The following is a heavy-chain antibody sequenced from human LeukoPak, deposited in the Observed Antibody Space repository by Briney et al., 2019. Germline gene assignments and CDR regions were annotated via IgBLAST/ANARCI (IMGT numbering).Heavy chain of an antibody. Sequence: GGSLRLSCAASGFTFSSYAMSWVRQAPGKGLEWVSAITPSGVDTHYADSVKGRFTISRDNSKNTLYLHMNNLRAEDTAVYYCAVGGGYSSSWYTPLDYWGQGTLVTVSS. J-gene: IGHJ4*02. D-gene: IGHD6-13*01. V-gene: IGHV3-23*01. CDR1: GFTFSSYA. CDR2: ITPSGVDT. CDR3: AVGGGYSSSWYTPLDY.